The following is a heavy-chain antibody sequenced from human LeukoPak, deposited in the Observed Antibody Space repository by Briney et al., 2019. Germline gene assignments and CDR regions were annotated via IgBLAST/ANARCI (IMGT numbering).Heavy chain of an antibody. CDR3: ARGDYYYYMDV. CDR1: GFTVSSNY. Sequence: TGGSLRLSCAASGFTVSSNYMSWVRQAPGKGLEWVSVIYSGGSTYYADSVKGRFTISRDNSKNTLYLQMNSLRAEDTAVYYCARGDYYYYMDVWGEGTTVTVSS. J-gene: IGHJ6*03. V-gene: IGHV3-66*02. CDR2: IYSGGST.